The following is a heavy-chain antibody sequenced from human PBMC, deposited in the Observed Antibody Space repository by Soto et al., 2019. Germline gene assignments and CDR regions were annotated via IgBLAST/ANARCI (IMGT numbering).Heavy chain of an antibody. Sequence: SETLSLTCAVYGGSFSGYYWSWIRQPPGKGLDWIGEINHSGSTNYNPSLQSRVTISVDTSKNQFSLKLSSLTAEDTAVYYCASLKRFITMVPGGWSSGGQGTMVTVSS. J-gene: IGHJ3*01. D-gene: IGHD3-10*01. CDR1: GGSFSGYY. V-gene: IGHV4-34*01. CDR2: INHSGST. CDR3: ASLKRFITMVPGGWSS.